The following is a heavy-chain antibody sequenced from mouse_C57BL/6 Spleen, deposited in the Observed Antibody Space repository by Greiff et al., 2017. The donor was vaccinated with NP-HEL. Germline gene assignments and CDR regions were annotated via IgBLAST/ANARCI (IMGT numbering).Heavy chain of an antibody. V-gene: IGHV3-6*01. D-gene: IGHD2-4*01. CDR3: ARHDYDSWFAY. J-gene: IGHJ3*01. CDR2: ISYDGSN. Sequence: DVQLQESGPGLVHPSQSLSLTCSVTGYSITSGYYWNWLRQFPGNKLEWLGYISYDGSNNYNPSLNNRISITRDTSKNQFFLKLNSVTTEDTATYYCARHDYDSWFAYWGQGTLVTVSA. CDR1: GYSITSGYY.